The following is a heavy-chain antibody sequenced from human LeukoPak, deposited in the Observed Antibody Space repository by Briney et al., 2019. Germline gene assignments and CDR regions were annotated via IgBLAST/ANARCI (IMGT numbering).Heavy chain of an antibody. V-gene: IGHV4-39*07. J-gene: IGHJ3*02. CDR2: IYYSGST. Sequence: SETLSLTCTVSGGSISSSRYYWGWIRQPPGKGLEWIGSIYYSGSTYYNPSLKSRVTISVDTSKNQFSLKLSSVTAADTAVYYCAREQVVPARGPRGDAFDIWGQGTMVTVSS. CDR1: GGSISSSRYY. CDR3: AREQVVPARGPRGDAFDI. D-gene: IGHD2-2*01.